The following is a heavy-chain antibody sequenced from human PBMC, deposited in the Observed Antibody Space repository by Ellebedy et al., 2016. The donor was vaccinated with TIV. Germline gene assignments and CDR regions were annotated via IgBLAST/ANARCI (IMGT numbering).Heavy chain of an antibody. J-gene: IGHJ2*01. CDR1: GFSLTGSD. CDR3: ARGGPGGDNWFFGL. V-gene: IGHV3-13*01. CDR2: SGAAGDT. Sequence: GESLKISCAASGFSLTGSDLPWVRRPAGQGLEWVSASGAAGDTYYPDSVRGRFTISRESAKNSFYLQMNSLTAGDTAVYYCARGGPGGDNWFFGLWGRGTRVTVSS. D-gene: IGHD3-10*01.